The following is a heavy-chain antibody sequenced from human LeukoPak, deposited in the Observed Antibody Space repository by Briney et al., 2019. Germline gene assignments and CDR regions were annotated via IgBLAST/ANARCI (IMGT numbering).Heavy chain of an antibody. Sequence: PGGSLRLSCAASGFTFSSYGMHWVRQAPGKGLEWVAVISYDGSNKYYADSVKGRFTISRDNAKNSLYLQMNSLRAEDTAVYYCARDATRLFDYWGQGTLVTVSS. CDR1: GFTFSSYG. J-gene: IGHJ4*02. D-gene: IGHD2-15*01. CDR2: ISYDGSNK. CDR3: ARDATRLFDY. V-gene: IGHV3-30*03.